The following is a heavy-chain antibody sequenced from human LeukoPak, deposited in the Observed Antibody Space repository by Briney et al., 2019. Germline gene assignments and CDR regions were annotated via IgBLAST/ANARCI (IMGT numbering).Heavy chain of an antibody. V-gene: IGHV3-21*04. D-gene: IGHD6-19*01. J-gene: IGHJ5*02. CDR2: ISMSSSYI. CDR3: AKDIGQWLVSGLSFDP. CDR1: EFTFSSYT. Sequence: GGSLRLSCAASEFTFSSYTMNWVRQAPGKGLEWVSSISMSSSYIYYADSVRGRFTISRDNAKKSLYLQMNSLRAEDTALYYCAKDIGQWLVSGLSFDPWGQGTLVTVSS.